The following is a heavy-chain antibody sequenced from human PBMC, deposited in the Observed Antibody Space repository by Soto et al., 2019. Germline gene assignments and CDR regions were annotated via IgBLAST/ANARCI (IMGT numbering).Heavy chain of an antibody. CDR2: ISGSGGST. Sequence: GGSLRLSCAASGFTFSRYAMSWVRQAPGKGLEWVSAISGSGGSTYYADSVKGRFTISRDNSKNTLYLQMNSLRAEDTAVYYCAKDTTQWLRLKNFDYWGQGTLVTVSS. J-gene: IGHJ4*02. D-gene: IGHD5-12*01. V-gene: IGHV3-23*01. CDR3: AKDTTQWLRLKNFDY. CDR1: GFTFSRYA.